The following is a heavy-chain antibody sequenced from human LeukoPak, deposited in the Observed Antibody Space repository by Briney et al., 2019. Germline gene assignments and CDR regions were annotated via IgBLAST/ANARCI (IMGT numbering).Heavy chain of an antibody. CDR3: TTAYCTNGVCYW. V-gene: IGHV3-15*01. J-gene: IGHJ4*02. CDR2: IKSKTDGGTT. CDR1: GFTFSYAW. Sequence: PGGSLRLSCAASGFTFSYAWMSCVRRAPGKGLEWVGRIKSKTDGGTTDYAAPVKGRFTISRDDSKNTLYLQMNSVKTEDTAVYYCTTAYCTNGVCYWWGQGTLVTVSS. D-gene: IGHD2-8*01.